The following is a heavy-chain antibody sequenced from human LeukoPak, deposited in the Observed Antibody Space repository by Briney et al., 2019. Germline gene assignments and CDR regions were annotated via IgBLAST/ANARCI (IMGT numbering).Heavy chain of an antibody. CDR2: INKDGSDK. V-gene: IGHV3-7*01. J-gene: IGHJ4*02. Sequence: GGSLRLSCAASGFTFNMYWMTWVRQAPGKGLESVAYINKDGSDKYYVDSVKGRFTVSRDNAKNSLYLQMNSLGAEDTAVYYCARDAGYGGNSDYWVQGTLVTDSS. D-gene: IGHD4-23*01. CDR1: GFTFNMYW. CDR3: ARDAGYGGNSDY.